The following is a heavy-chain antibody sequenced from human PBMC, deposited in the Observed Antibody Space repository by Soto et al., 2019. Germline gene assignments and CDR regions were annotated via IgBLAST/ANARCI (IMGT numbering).Heavy chain of an antibody. D-gene: IGHD6-6*01. Sequence: QVQLVQSGAEVKQPGASVKVSCTASGYTFTGYYIHWARQAPGQGLEWLGWLNLDSGGATYAQKFQGRVTMTRDTSIRTATVELNRLRSDDTATYYCARDVGGTSSYLGYWGQGTLVTFSS. V-gene: IGHV1-2*02. CDR2: LNLDSGGA. CDR1: GYTFTGYY. CDR3: ARDVGGTSSYLGY. J-gene: IGHJ4*02.